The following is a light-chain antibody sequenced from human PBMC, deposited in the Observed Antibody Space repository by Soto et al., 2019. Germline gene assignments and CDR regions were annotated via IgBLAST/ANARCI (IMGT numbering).Light chain of an antibody. J-gene: IGLJ1*01. CDR1: SSNIGAGYE. V-gene: IGLV1-40*01. CDR2: GND. Sequence: QSVLTQPPSVSGAPGQRVTISCTGTSSNIGAGYEVHWYHQLPGTAPKFLVSGNDNRPSGVPDRLSASKSGTLGSLAITGLQAEDEGHYYCQSYDRGLTADVFGTGTKLTVL. CDR3: QSYDRGLTADV.